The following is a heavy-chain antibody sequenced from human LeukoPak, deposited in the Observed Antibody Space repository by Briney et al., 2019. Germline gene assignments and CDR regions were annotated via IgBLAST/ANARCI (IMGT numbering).Heavy chain of an antibody. Sequence: PSETLSLTCTVSGGSISSGSYYWSWIRQIRQPAGKGLERIGRVHSTGSTDYNPSLKSRVTMSVDTSKNQFSLKLSSVTAADTAVYYCARDSYYYGSGSYPFDYWGQGTLVTVSS. V-gene: IGHV4-61*02. J-gene: IGHJ4*02. CDR2: VHSTGST. CDR1: GGSISSGSYY. D-gene: IGHD3-10*01. CDR3: ARDSYYYGSGSYPFDY.